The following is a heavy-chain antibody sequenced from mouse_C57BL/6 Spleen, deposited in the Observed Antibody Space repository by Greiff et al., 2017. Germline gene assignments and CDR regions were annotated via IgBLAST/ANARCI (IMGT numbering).Heavy chain of an antibody. Sequence: EVQLQQSGPELVKPGASVKISCKASGYTFTDYYMNWVKQSHGKSLEWIGDINPNNGGTSYNQKFKGKATLTVDKSSSTDYMELRSLTSEDSAVYYCARTYDGYFDYWGQGTTLTVSS. CDR3: ARTYDGYFDY. CDR2: INPNNGGT. J-gene: IGHJ2*01. V-gene: IGHV1-26*01. D-gene: IGHD2-12*01. CDR1: GYTFTDYY.